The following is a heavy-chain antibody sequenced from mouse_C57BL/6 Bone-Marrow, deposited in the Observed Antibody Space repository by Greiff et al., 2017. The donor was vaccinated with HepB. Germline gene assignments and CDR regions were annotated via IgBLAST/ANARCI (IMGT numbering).Heavy chain of an antibody. D-gene: IGHD2-5*01. J-gene: IGHJ3*01. CDR2: ISYDGSN. CDR3: AREWAYYSNYPFAY. Sequence: EVQLVESGPGLVKPSQSLSLTCSVTGYSITSGYYWNWIRQFPGNKLEWMGYISYDGSNNYNPSLKNRISITRDTSKNQFFLKLNSVTTEDTATYYCAREWAYYSNYPFAYWGQGTLVTVSA. V-gene: IGHV3-6*01. CDR1: GYSITSGYY.